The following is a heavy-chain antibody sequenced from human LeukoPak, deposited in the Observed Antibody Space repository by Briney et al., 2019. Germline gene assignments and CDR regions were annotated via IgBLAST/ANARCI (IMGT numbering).Heavy chain of an antibody. CDR1: GYTFTSYG. V-gene: IGHV1-18*01. CDR3: ARNHYYDSSGEVAFDI. D-gene: IGHD3-22*01. Sequence: ASVKVSCKASGYTFTSYGISWVRQAPGQGLEWMGWISAYNGNTNYAQKLQGRVTMTTDTSTSTAYMELRSLRSDDTAVYYCARNHYYDSSGEVAFDIRGQGTMVTVSS. CDR2: ISAYNGNT. J-gene: IGHJ3*02.